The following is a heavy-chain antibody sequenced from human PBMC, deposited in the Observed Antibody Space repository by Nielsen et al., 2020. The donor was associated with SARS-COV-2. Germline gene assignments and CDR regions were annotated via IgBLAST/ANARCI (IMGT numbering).Heavy chain of an antibody. CDR3: ARHHRCVVPAAGCYYYGMDV. V-gene: IGHV4-34*01. J-gene: IGHJ6*02. CDR2: INHSGST. Sequence: PGKGLEWIGEINHSGSTNYNPSLKSRVTISVDTSKNQFSLKLSSVTAADTAVYYCARHHRCVVPAAGCYYYGMDVWGQGTTVTVSS. D-gene: IGHD2-2*01.